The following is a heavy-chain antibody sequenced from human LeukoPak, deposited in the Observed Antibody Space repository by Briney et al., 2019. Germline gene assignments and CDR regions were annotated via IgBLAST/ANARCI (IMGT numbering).Heavy chain of an antibody. CDR2: ISSTTTTI. V-gene: IGHV3-48*02. J-gene: IGHJ4*02. Sequence: TGGSLRLSCAASGFPFSSYSMNWVGQAPGKGLEWVSYISSTTTTIYYADSVKGRFTISRDNAKSSLYLQMNSLTDEDTAVYYCARGWREFYFEYWGQGNLVTVSS. CDR3: ARGWREFYFEY. CDR1: GFPFSSYS. D-gene: IGHD3-3*01.